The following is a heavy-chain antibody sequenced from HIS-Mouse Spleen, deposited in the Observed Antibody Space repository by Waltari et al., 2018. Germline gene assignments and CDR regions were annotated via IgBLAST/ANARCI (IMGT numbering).Heavy chain of an antibody. CDR1: GYTFTGYY. CDR3: ARENPIMITGWYFDL. J-gene: IGHJ2*01. Sequence: QVQLVQSGAEVKKPGASVKVSCKASGYTFTGYYMHWVRQAPGQGLEWMGWFNPNSGGTNYAQEFQGRVTMTRDTSISTAYMELSRLRSDDTAVYYCARENPIMITGWYFDLWGRGTLVTVSS. D-gene: IGHD3-16*01. V-gene: IGHV1-2*02. CDR2: FNPNSGGT.